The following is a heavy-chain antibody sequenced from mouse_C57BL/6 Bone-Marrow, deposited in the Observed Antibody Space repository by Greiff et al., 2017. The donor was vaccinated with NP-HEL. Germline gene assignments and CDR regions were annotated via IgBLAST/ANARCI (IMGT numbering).Heavy chain of an antibody. CDR1: GYSITSDY. D-gene: IGHD2-4*01. V-gene: IGHV3-8*01. CDR2: ISYSGST. CDR3: ARSPIYYDLYYYAMDY. Sequence: EVKVVESGPGLAKPSQTLSLTCSVTGYSITSDYWNWIRKFPGNKLEYMGYISYSGSTYYNPSLKSRISITRDTSKNQYYLQLNSVTTEDTATYYCARSPIYYDLYYYAMDYWGQGTSVTVSS. J-gene: IGHJ4*01.